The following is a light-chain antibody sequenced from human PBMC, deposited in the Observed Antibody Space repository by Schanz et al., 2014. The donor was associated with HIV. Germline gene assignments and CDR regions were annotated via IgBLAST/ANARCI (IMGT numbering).Light chain of an antibody. CDR1: QSVTRNF. Sequence: ETVLTQSPGSLSLSPGERVTLSCRASQSVTRNFLAWYQHKPGQAPRLLISGASSRAAGIPDRFSGSGSGTDFTLTISRLEPEDFAVYYCQQYGSSWTFGQGTKVEIK. J-gene: IGKJ1*01. CDR2: GAS. CDR3: QQYGSSWT. V-gene: IGKV3-20*01.